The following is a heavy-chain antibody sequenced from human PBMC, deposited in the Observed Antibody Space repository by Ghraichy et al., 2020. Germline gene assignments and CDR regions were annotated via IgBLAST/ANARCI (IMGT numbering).Heavy chain of an antibody. CDR3: AGGQLWFPFDP. J-gene: IGHJ5*02. D-gene: IGHD5-18*01. V-gene: IGHV3-48*03. Sequence: GGSLRLSCAASGFTFSSYEMNSVRQAPGKGLEWVSYISSSGSTIYYADSVKGRFTISRDNAKNSLYLQMNSLRAEDTAVYYCAGGQLWFPFDPWGQGTLVTVSS. CDR1: GFTFSSYE. CDR2: ISSSGSTI.